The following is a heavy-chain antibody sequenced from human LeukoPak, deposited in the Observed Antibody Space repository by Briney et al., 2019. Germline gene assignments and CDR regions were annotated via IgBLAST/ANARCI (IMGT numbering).Heavy chain of an antibody. V-gene: IGHV3-74*01. J-gene: IGHJ4*02. D-gene: IGHD3-22*01. CDR2: INSDGSST. CDR3: ARGAYYYDSSGHLNIDY. CDR1: GFTFSSYW. Sequence: GGSLRLSCAASGFTFSSYWMRWVRQAPGKGLVWVSRINSDGSSTSYADSVKGRFTISRDNAKNTLYLQMNSLRAEDTAVYYCARGAYYYDSSGHLNIDYWGQGTLVTVSS.